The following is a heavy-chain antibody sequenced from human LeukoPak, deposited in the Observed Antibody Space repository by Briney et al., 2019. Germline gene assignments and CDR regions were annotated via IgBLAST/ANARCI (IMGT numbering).Heavy chain of an antibody. D-gene: IGHD3-10*01. CDR2: IYYSGNT. CDR1: GGSISSTSYN. V-gene: IGHV4-39*07. CDR3: VRVRAYGSGSYMF. Sequence: SETLSLTCAVSGGSISSTSYNWGWIRQSPGMGLEWIGSIYYSGNTYYNPSLKSRVTISVDTSKNQFSLKVNSVTAADTAVYYCVRVRAYGSGSYMFWGQGTLVTVSS. J-gene: IGHJ4*02.